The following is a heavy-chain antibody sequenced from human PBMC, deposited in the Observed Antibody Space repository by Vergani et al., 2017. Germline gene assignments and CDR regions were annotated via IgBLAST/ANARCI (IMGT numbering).Heavy chain of an antibody. D-gene: IGHD2-15*01. J-gene: IGHJ4*02. V-gene: IGHV4-34*01. CDR1: GGSFSGYY. CDR3: ARTAVVVAAIDY. Sequence: QVQLQQWGAGLLKPSETLSLTCAVYGGSFSGYYWSWIRQPPGKGLEWIGEINHSGSTNYNPSLKSPVTISVDTSKTQFSLKLSSVTAADTAVYYCARTAVVVAAIDYWGQGTLVTVSS. CDR2: INHSGST.